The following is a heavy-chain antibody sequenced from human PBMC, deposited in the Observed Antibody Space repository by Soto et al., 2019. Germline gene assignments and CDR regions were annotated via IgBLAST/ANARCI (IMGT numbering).Heavy chain of an antibody. CDR2: INAGNGNT. V-gene: IGHV1-3*01. D-gene: IGHD3-10*01. CDR3: ARGPLLWGDV. J-gene: IGHJ6*02. Sequence: QVQLVQSGAEVKKPGASVKVSCKASGYTFTNYAMHWVRQAPGKRLEWMGWINAGNGNTKYSQKFQGRVTITRDTAASTAYMELSSLRSEDTAVYYCARGPLLWGDVWGQGTTVTVSS. CDR1: GYTFTNYA.